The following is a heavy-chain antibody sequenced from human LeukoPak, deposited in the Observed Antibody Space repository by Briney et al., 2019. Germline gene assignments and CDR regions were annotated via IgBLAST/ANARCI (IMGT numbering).Heavy chain of an antibody. V-gene: IGHV4-59*01. Sequence: PSETLSLTCTVSGGSISSYYWSWIRQPPGKGLEWIGYIYYSGSTNYNPSLKSRVTISVDTSKNQFSLKLSSVTAADTAVYYCARDTMVPHYGMDVWGQGTTVTVSS. CDR3: ARDTMVPHYGMDV. J-gene: IGHJ6*02. CDR2: IYYSGST. CDR1: GGSISSYY. D-gene: IGHD3-10*01.